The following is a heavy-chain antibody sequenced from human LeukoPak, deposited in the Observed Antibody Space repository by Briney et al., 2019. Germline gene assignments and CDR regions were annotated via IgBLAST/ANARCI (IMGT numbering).Heavy chain of an antibody. CDR3: ARGRYSSSWSYDAFDI. CDR1: GGSISSGGYY. D-gene: IGHD6-13*01. CDR2: IYHSGST. Sequence: PSETLSLTCTVSGGSISSGGYYWSWIQQPPGKGLEWIGYIYHSGSTYYNPSLKSRVTISVDRSKNQFSLKLSSVTAADTAVYYCARGRYSSSWSYDAFDIWGQGTMVTVSS. V-gene: IGHV4-30-2*01. J-gene: IGHJ3*02.